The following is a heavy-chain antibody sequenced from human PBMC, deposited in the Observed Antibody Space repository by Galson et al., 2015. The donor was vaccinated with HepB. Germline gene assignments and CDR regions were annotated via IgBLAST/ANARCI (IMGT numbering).Heavy chain of an antibody. V-gene: IGHV3-30-3*01. Sequence: SLRLSCAASGFTFSSYAMHWVRQAPGKGLEWVAVISYDGSNKYYADSVKGRFTISRDNSKNTLYLQMNSLRAEDTAVYYCARWVRPVAGTLDYWGQGTLVTVSS. CDR3: ARWVRPVAGTLDY. CDR1: GFTFSSYA. D-gene: IGHD6-19*01. J-gene: IGHJ4*02. CDR2: ISYDGSNK.